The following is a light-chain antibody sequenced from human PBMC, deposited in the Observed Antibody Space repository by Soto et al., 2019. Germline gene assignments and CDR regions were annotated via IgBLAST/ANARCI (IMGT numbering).Light chain of an antibody. Sequence: QSALTQPPSASGSPGQSVTISCIGTSSDVGRYNYVSWYQHHPGKAPKLIIYEVTKRPSGVPDRFSGSKSGNTASLTVSGLQADDEADYYCSLYTSSSTSYVFGTGTKVTVL. V-gene: IGLV2-8*01. CDR2: EVT. CDR1: SSDVGRYNY. CDR3: SLYTSSSTSYV. J-gene: IGLJ1*01.